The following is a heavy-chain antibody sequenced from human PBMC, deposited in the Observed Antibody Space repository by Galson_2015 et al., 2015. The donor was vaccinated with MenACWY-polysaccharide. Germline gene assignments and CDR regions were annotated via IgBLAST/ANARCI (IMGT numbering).Heavy chain of an antibody. Sequence: ETLSLTCAVYGGSFSGYYWSWIRQPPGKGLEWIGEINHSGSTNYNPSLKSRVTISVDTSKNQFSLKLSSVTAADTAVYYCARRDFWSGYDWFDPWGQGTLVTVSS. J-gene: IGHJ5*02. CDR3: ARRDFWSGYDWFDP. CDR2: INHSGST. CDR1: GGSFSGYY. V-gene: IGHV4-34*01. D-gene: IGHD3-3*01.